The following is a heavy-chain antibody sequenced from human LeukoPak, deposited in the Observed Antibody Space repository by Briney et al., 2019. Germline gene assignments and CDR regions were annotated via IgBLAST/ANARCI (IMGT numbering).Heavy chain of an antibody. CDR2: INAGNGNT. Sequence: ASVRVSCKAAGHIFTSYGMDRVRQAPGQRLEWMGWINAGNGNTKYSQKFQGRVTITRDTSASTAYMELSSLRSDDTAVYYCARQAQGIDGMDVWGQGTTVTVSS. CDR1: GHIFTSYG. V-gene: IGHV1-3*01. J-gene: IGHJ6*02. CDR3: ARQAQGIDGMDV. D-gene: IGHD2-21*01.